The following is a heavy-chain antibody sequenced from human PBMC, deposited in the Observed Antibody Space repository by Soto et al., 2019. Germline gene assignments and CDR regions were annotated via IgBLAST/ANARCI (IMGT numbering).Heavy chain of an antibody. J-gene: IGHJ1*01. CDR1: GGSFSGYY. V-gene: IGHV4-34*01. D-gene: IGHD2-2*01. CDR3: ARVGCSSTSCYFRSSAEYFQH. Sequence: QVQLQQWGAGLLKPSETLSLTCAVYGGSFSGYYWSWIRQPPGKGLEWIGEINHSGSTHYNPSLKSRVTISVDTSKNQFSLKLSSVTAADTAVYYCARVGCSSTSCYFRSSAEYFQHWGQGTLVTVSS. CDR2: INHSGST.